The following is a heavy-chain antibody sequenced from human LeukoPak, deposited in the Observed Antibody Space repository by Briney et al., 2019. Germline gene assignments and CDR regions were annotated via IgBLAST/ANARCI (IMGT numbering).Heavy chain of an antibody. CDR2: INAGNGNT. V-gene: IGHV1-3*01. CDR1: GFTFSSYA. D-gene: IGHD4-23*01. J-gene: IGHJ4*02. CDR3: AMPWGGNSIIS. Sequence: GGSLRLSCAASGFTFSSYAMHWVRQAPGQRLEWMGWINAGNGNTKYSQKFQGRVTITRDTSASTAYMELSSLRSEETAVYYCAMPWGGNSIISWGQGTLVTVSS.